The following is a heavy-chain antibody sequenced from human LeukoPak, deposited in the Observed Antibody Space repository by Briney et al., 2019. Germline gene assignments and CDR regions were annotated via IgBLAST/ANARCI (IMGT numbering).Heavy chain of an antibody. J-gene: IGHJ6*02. CDR2: IYYSGST. Sequence: SETLSLTCTVSGDSISSGGYYWSWIRQHPGKGLEWIGYIYYSGSTYYNPSLESRLTISVDTSKNQFSLKLSSVTAADTAVYYCARTLCTTSTCYYSHFFAMDVWGQGTTVTVSS. CDR3: ARTLCTTSTCYYSHFFAMDV. CDR1: GDSISSGGYY. D-gene: IGHD2-2*01. V-gene: IGHV4-31*03.